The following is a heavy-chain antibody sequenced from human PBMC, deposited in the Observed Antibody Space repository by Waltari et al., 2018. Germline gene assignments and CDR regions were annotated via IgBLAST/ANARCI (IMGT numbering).Heavy chain of an antibody. Sequence: EVQLVESGGGLVKPGGSLRLSCAASGFTFSSSSMNWVRQAPGKGLEWVSSISSSSSYIYYADSVKGRFTISRDNAKNSLYLQMNSLRAEDTAVYYCARVGQLWLRGDYYYCMDVWGQGTTVTVSS. V-gene: IGHV3-21*01. D-gene: IGHD5-18*01. CDR3: ARVGQLWLRGDYYYCMDV. CDR1: GFTFSSSS. CDR2: ISSSSSYI. J-gene: IGHJ6*02.